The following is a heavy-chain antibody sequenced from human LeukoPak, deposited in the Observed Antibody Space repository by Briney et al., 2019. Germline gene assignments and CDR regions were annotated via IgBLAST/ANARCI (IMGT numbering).Heavy chain of an antibody. D-gene: IGHD2-21*02. J-gene: IGHJ6*02. V-gene: IGHV1-46*01. CDR1: GYTFTSYY. Sequence: ASVKVSCKASGYTFTSYYMHWVRQAPGQGFEWMGIINPSGGRTSYAQKFQGRVTMTRDTSTSTLYMELSSLRSEDTAVYYCARTYCGGDCYSGGNGMDVWGQGTTVTVSS. CDR2: INPSGGRT. CDR3: ARTYCGGDCYSGGNGMDV.